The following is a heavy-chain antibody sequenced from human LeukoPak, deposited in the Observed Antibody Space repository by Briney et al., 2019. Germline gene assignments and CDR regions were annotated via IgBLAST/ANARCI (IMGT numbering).Heavy chain of an antibody. CDR1: GFTVSSNY. V-gene: IGHV3-53*01. CDR2: IYSGGST. D-gene: IGHD6-13*01. J-gene: IGHJ6*02. Sequence: PGGSLRLSCAASGFTVSSNYMSWVRQAPGKGLEWVSVIYSGGSTYYADSVKGRFTISRDNSKNTLYLQMNSLRAEDTAVYYCAKDRGEGSSWYLDLVTFYYYYYGMDVWGQGTTVTVSS. CDR3: AKDRGEGSSWYLDLVTFYYYYYGMDV.